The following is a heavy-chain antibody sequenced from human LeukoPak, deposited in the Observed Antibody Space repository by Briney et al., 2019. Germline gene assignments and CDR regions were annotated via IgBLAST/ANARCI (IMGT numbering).Heavy chain of an antibody. CDR3: ARGNSSSPGAFDY. Sequence: REASVKVSCKASGGTFSSYAICWVRQAPGQGLEWMGGIIPIFGTANYAQKFQGRVTITTDESTSTAYMELSSLRSEDTAVYYCARGNSSSPGAFDYWGQGTLVTVSS. D-gene: IGHD6-6*01. V-gene: IGHV1-69*05. J-gene: IGHJ4*02. CDR2: IIPIFGTA. CDR1: GGTFSSYA.